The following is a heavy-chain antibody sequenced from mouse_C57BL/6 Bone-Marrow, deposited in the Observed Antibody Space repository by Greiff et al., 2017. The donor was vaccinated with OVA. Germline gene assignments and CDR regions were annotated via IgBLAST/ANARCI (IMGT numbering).Heavy chain of an antibody. CDR1: GYAFTNYL. J-gene: IGHJ4*01. D-gene: IGHD2-3*01. CDR2: INPGSGGT. Sequence: QVQLQQSGAELVRPGTSVKVSCKASGYAFTNYLIEWVKQRPGQGLEWIGVINPGSGGTNYNEKFKGKATLTADKSSSTAYMQLSSLTSEDSAVYFCARGDGYYVGSYAMDYWGQGNSVTVSS. V-gene: IGHV1-54*01. CDR3: ARGDGYYVGSYAMDY.